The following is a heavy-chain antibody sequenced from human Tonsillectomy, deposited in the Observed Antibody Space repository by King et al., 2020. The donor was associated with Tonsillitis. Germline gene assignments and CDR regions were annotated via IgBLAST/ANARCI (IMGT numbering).Heavy chain of an antibody. Sequence: LQLVQSGGGLVKPGGSLRLSCAASGFTLSSYSMNWVRQAPGKGLEWVSSISRSSSYIYYVDSVKGRFTISRDNAKNSLYLQMNSLRAEETAVYYCAREAVAGVYDYWGQGTLVTVSS. CDR2: ISRSSSYI. CDR1: GFTLSSYS. D-gene: IGHD6-19*01. V-gene: IGHV3-21*01. J-gene: IGHJ4*02. CDR3: AREAVAGVYDY.